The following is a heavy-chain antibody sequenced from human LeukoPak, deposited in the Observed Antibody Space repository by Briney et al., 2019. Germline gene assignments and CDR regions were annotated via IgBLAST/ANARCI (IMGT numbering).Heavy chain of an antibody. D-gene: IGHD4-23*01. J-gene: IGHJ4*02. CDR1: GYSIIIGYY. Sequence: SETLSLTCTVSGYSIIIGYYWGWIRQPPGKELEWIENIHHTGSTDYNSRLKTRVTISLDASKNQFSLKLSSVTAADTAVYYCVRETYGGVDYWGQGTLVTVSS. V-gene: IGHV4-38-2*02. CDR2: IHHTGST. CDR3: VRETYGGVDY.